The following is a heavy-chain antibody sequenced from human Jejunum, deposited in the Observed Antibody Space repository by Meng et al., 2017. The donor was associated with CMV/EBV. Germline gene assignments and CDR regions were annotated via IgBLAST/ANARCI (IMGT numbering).Heavy chain of an antibody. CDR3: ARESGIPTAGTAAFDI. D-gene: IGHD6-13*01. Sequence: FIFSSYWMHGVRQAPGEGMVWVSHINSDGIATNYADSVKGRFTISRDNAKNTLYLQMNSLRAEDTAVYYCARESGIPTAGTAAFDIWGQGTVVTVSS. J-gene: IGHJ3*02. CDR1: FIFSSYW. V-gene: IGHV3-74*01. CDR2: INSDGIAT.